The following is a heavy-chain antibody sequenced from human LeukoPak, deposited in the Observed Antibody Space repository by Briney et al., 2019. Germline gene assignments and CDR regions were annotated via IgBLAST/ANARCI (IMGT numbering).Heavy chain of an antibody. CDR2: IYPGDSDT. J-gene: IGHJ3*02. CDR1: GYSFTSYW. V-gene: IGHV5-51*01. Sequence: GESLKISCKGSGYSFTSYWIGWVRQMPGKGLEWMGIIYPGDSDTRYSPSFQGQVTISADKSISTAYLQWSSLKASDTAMYYCARPPLSSFDAFDIWGQGTMVTVSS. D-gene: IGHD6-13*01. CDR3: ARPPLSSFDAFDI.